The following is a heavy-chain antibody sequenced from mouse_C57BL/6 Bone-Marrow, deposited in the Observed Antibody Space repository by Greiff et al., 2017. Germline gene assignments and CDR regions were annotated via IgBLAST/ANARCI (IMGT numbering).Heavy chain of an antibody. V-gene: IGHV1-64*01. CDR1: GYTFTSYW. D-gene: IGHD2-2*01. Sequence: QVQLQQSGAELVKPGASVKLCCKASGYTFTSYWMHWVKQRPGQGLEWIGMIHPNSGSTNYNEKFKSKATLTVDKSSSTAYMQLSSLTSEDSAVYYCARGFYYGYDGGFAYWGQGTLVTVSA. CDR2: IHPNSGST. CDR3: ARGFYYGYDGGFAY. J-gene: IGHJ3*01.